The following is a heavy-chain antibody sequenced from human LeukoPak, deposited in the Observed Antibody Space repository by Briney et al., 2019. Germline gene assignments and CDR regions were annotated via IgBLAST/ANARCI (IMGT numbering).Heavy chain of an antibody. CDR3: ARARVDCSGGSCYDWFDP. V-gene: IGHV1-8*01. CDR1: GYTFTSYD. J-gene: IGHJ5*02. Sequence: ASVKVSCKASGYTFTSYDINRVRQATGQGLEWMGWMNPNSGNTGYAQKFQGRVTMTRNTSISTAYMELSSLRSEDTAVYYCARARVDCSGGSCYDWFDPWGQGTLVTVSS. CDR2: MNPNSGNT. D-gene: IGHD2-15*01.